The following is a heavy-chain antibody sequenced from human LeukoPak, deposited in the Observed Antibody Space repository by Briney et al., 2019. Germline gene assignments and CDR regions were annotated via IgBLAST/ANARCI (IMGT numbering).Heavy chain of an antibody. CDR2: ISSSSSYI. D-gene: IGHD5-12*01. V-gene: IGHV3-21*01. Sequence: PGGSLRLSCAASGFTFSSYSMNWVRQAPGKGLEWVSSISSSSSYIYYADSVKGRFTISRDNAKNSLYLQMNSLRAEDTAVYYCAKDREQWLRLHTIDYWGQGTLVTVSS. J-gene: IGHJ4*02. CDR1: GFTFSSYS. CDR3: AKDREQWLRLHTIDY.